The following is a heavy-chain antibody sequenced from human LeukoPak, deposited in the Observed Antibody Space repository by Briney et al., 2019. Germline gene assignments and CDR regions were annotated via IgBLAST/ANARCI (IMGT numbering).Heavy chain of an antibody. D-gene: IGHD7-27*01. J-gene: IGHJ4*02. Sequence: GGSLRLSCAASGFTFSSYSMNWVRQAPGKGLEWVSYVRSGGSPIHYADSVKGRFTISRDNAKNSLYLQMNSLRVEDTAVYYCAKEADWGYHYSDYWGQGALVTVSS. V-gene: IGHV3-48*01. CDR2: VRSGGSPI. CDR1: GFTFSSYS. CDR3: AKEADWGYHYSDY.